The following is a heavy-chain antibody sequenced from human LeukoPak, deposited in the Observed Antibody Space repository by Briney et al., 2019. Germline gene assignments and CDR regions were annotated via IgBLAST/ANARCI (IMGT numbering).Heavy chain of an antibody. J-gene: IGHJ2*01. Sequence: SETLSLTCTISNGSISNYYWNWIRQPAGKGLEWIGRLFPTGNTNYNPSLNSRVTMSVDRSKNQFYLTLSSVTAADTAVYYCARDREEETEYYDILTGYPHWYFDLWGRGTLVTVSS. CDR1: NGSISNYY. V-gene: IGHV4-4*07. CDR2: LFPTGNT. D-gene: IGHD3-9*01. CDR3: ARDREEETEYYDILTGYPHWYFDL.